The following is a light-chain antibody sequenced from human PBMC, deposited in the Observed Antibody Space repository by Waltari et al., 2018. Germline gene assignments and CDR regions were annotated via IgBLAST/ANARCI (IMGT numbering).Light chain of an antibody. V-gene: IGKV3-11*01. J-gene: IGKJ3*01. CDR3: QQRSNWPLVT. CDR2: DAS. CDR1: QSVSSY. Sequence: EIVLTQSPATLSLSPGERATLSCRASQSVSSYLAWYQQKPGQAPRLLIYDASNRATGIQARFSGSGSGTDVTLTISSIEPEDFAVYYCQQRSNWPLVTFGPGTKVDIK.